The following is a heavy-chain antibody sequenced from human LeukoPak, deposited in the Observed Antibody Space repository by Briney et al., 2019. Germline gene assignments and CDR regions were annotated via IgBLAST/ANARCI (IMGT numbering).Heavy chain of an antibody. CDR2: MNPNSGNT. CDR3: ARLYRKTYKWNDQPDY. Sequence: KPGASVKVSCKASGYTFTSYDINWVRQATGQGLEWMGWMNPNSGNTGYAQKFQGRVTMTRNTSISTAYMELSSLRSEDTAVYYCARLYRKTYKWNDQPDYWGQGTLVTVSS. J-gene: IGHJ4*02. CDR1: GYTFTSYD. D-gene: IGHD1-20*01. V-gene: IGHV1-8*01.